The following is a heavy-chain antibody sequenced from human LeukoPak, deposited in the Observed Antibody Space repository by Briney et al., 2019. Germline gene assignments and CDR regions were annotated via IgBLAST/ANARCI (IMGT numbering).Heavy chain of an antibody. CDR2: TYAGGST. CDR1: EFSFSSNY. Sequence: GGSLRLSCAASEFSFSSNYMSWVRQAPGKGLEWVSVTYAGGSTYYADSVKGRFTISRDNSKNTLYLEMNSLRAEDTAVYYCAREPGTDYRKYYFDYWGQGTLVTVSS. V-gene: IGHV3-53*01. J-gene: IGHJ4*02. CDR3: AREPGTDYRKYYFDY. D-gene: IGHD3/OR15-3a*01.